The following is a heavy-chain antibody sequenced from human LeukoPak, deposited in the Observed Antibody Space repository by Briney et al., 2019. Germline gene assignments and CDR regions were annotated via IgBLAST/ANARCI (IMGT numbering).Heavy chain of an antibody. V-gene: IGHV4-4*07. CDR2: IYTSGST. D-gene: IGHD2-2*02. CDR1: GGSISSYY. Sequence: SETLSLTCTVSGGSISSYYWSWIRQPAGKGLEWIGRIYTSGSTNYNPSLKSRVTMSVDTSKNQFSLKLSSVTAADTAVYYCARVGCSSTSCYTMGGRYFDLWGRGTLVTVSS. CDR3: ARVGCSSTSCYTMGGRYFDL. J-gene: IGHJ2*01.